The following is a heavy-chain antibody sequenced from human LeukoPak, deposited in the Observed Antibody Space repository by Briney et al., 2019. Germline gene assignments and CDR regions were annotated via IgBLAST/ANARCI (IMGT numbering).Heavy chain of an antibody. Sequence: TGGSLRLSCATSGFTFSSYAMTWVRQAPGKGLEWVSTVSGSGGSTSYADSVKGRFTITRDNSKNTLYLQMDSLRPEDAAIYFCAKDAHVLSFLEWLLDPQRYFDYWGQGPRVTVSS. J-gene: IGHJ4*02. CDR1: GFTFSSYA. D-gene: IGHD3-3*02. CDR2: VSGSGGST. CDR3: AKDAHVLSFLEWLLDPQRYFDY. V-gene: IGHV3-23*01.